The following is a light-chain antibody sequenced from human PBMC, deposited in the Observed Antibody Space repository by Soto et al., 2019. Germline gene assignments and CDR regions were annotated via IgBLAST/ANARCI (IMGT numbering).Light chain of an antibody. CDR3: SAWDESLSGWV. V-gene: IGLV1-47*01. CDR1: SSNIGSNY. CDR2: RNN. J-gene: IGLJ3*02. Sequence: QSVLTQPPSASGTPGQRVTISCSGSSSNIGSNYVYWYQQLPGTAPKLLIYRNNQWPSGVPDRFSGSKAGTSASLVISGLRSEDEADYYCSAWDESLSGWVFGGGTKVTVL.